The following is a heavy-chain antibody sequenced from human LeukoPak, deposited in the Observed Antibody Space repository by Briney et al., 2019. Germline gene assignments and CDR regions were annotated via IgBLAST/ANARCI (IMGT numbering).Heavy chain of an antibody. CDR1: GYSFTSYW. Sequence: GESLRISCKGSGYSFTSYWISWVRQVPGKGREWMGRIDPSDSYTNYSPSFQGHVTISADKSISTASLQWSSLKASDTAMYYCARLPRDYCSGGSCYSKGDYWGQGTLVRVSS. CDR3: ARLPRDYCSGGSCYSKGDY. J-gene: IGHJ4*02. D-gene: IGHD2-15*01. CDR2: IDPSDSYT. V-gene: IGHV5-10-1*01.